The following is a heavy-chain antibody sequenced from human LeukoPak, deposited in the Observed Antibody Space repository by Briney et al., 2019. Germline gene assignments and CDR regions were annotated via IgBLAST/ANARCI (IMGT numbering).Heavy chain of an antibody. Sequence: GGSLRLSCAASGFTFSDYYMSWIRQAPGKGLEWVSYISSSGSTIYYADSVKGRFTISRDNAKNSLYLQMNSLRAEDTAVYYCARVGEDKPDDFWSGYIDYWGQGTLVTVSS. CDR2: ISSSGSTI. J-gene: IGHJ4*02. V-gene: IGHV3-11*01. D-gene: IGHD3-3*01. CDR3: ARVGEDKPDDFWSGYIDY. CDR1: GFTFSDYY.